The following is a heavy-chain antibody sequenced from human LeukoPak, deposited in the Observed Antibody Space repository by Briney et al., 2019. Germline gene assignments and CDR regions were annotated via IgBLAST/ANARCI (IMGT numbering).Heavy chain of an antibody. CDR3: ARVTSGYDYYFDY. Sequence: GGSLTLSCAASVFTLDDYGMSWVRQARGKGREWVSGINWNGGSTVYADSVKGLFTISRDNAKNSLYLQMNSLRAEDTALYYCARVTSGYDYYFDYWGQGTLVTVSS. CDR1: VFTLDDYG. J-gene: IGHJ4*02. CDR2: INWNGGST. D-gene: IGHD5-12*01. V-gene: IGHV3-20*04.